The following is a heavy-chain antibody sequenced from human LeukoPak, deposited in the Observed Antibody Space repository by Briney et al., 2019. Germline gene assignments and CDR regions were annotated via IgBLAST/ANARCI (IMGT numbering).Heavy chain of an antibody. J-gene: IGHJ4*02. D-gene: IGHD3-22*01. CDR2: ISAYNGNT. CDR3: ARDPNTYYSDSSGYFGY. V-gene: IGHV1-18*01. Sequence: ASVKVSCKASGYTFTSYGISWVRQAPGQGREGMGWISAYNGNTNYAQKLQGRVTMTTDTSTSTAYMELRSLRSDDTAVYYCARDPNTYYSDSSGYFGYWGQGTLVTVSS. CDR1: GYTFTSYG.